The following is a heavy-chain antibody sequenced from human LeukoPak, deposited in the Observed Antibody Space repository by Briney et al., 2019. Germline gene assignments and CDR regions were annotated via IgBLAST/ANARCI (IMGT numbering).Heavy chain of an antibody. CDR3: ARDLRTYSSSWSIFDY. J-gene: IGHJ4*02. CDR2: IIPILGIA. D-gene: IGHD6-13*01. Sequence: ASVKVSCKASGGTFSSYAISWVRQAPGQGLEWMGRIIPILGIANYAQKFQGRVTITADKSTSTAYMELSSLRSEDTAVYYCARDLRTYSSSWSIFDYWGQGTLVTVSS. CDR1: GGTFSSYA. V-gene: IGHV1-69*04.